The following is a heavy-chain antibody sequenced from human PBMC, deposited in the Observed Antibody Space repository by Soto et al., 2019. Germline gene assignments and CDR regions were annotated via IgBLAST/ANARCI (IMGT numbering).Heavy chain of an antibody. V-gene: IGHV3-15*07. CDR1: GFTFSNAW. D-gene: IGHD3-3*01. J-gene: IGHJ4*02. CDR3: TTERLFYDFWSGYWGEAGAREPYYFDY. Sequence: GGPLRLSCAASGFTFSNAWMNWVRQAPGKGLEWVGRIKSKTDGGTTDYAAPVKGRFTISRDDSKNTLYLQMNSLKTEDTAVYYCTTERLFYDFWSGYWGEAGAREPYYFDYWGQGTLVTVSS. CDR2: IKSKTDGGTT.